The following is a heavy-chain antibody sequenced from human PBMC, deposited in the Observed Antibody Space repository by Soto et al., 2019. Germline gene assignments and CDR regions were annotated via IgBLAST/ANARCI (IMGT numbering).Heavy chain of an antibody. J-gene: IGHJ6*02. V-gene: IGHV3-30-3*01. Sequence: VGSLRLSCAASGFTFSSYAMHWVRQAPGKGLEWVAVISYDGSNKYYADSVKGRFTISRDNSKNTLYLQMNSLRAEDTAVYYCARASRLTGYCSSTSCLLYGMDVSGPGTTVAV. CDR2: ISYDGSNK. CDR1: GFTFSSYA. CDR3: ARASRLTGYCSSTSCLLYGMDV. D-gene: IGHD2-2*01.